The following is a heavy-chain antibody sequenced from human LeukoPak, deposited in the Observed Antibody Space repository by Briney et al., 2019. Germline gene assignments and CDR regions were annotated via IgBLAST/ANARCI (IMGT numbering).Heavy chain of an antibody. V-gene: IGHV4-4*02. J-gene: IGHJ4*02. Sequence: PSETLSLTCAVSGDSISSSNWWSWVRQPPGKGLEWIGEIYHSGSTNYNPSLRSRVTISVDKSKNQFSLKLSSVTAADTAVYYCARAPYCIGGSCRFDYWGQGTLVTVSS. D-gene: IGHD2-15*01. CDR1: GDSISSSNW. CDR3: ARAPYCIGGSCRFDY. CDR2: IYHSGST.